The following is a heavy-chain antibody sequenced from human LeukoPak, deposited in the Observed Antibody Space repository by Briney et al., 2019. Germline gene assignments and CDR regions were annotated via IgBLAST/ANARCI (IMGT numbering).Heavy chain of an antibody. Sequence: GGSLRLSCAACGFIFCNFWMSWVRQAPGKGLAWVANIKLDGSDTYYVDSVRGRFTISRDNAKSSLYLQMNSLRAEDTAVYYCARGGGGMDFWGQGTLVTVSS. CDR1: GFIFCNFW. CDR3: ARGGGGMDF. CDR2: IKLDGSDT. V-gene: IGHV3-7*03. J-gene: IGHJ4*02.